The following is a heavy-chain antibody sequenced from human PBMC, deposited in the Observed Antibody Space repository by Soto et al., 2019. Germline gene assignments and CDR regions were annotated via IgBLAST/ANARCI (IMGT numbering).Heavy chain of an antibody. CDR2: IAYDGRNK. D-gene: IGHD1-1*01. V-gene: IGHV3-30*04. CDR3: ARELERVFDY. CDR1: GFTFSSYA. Sequence: QVQLVESGGGVVQPGRSLRLSCAASGFTFSSYAMHWVRQAPGKGLEWVAVIAYDGRNKYYADSVKGPFTISRDNSKNTLYLQMNSLRIEDTAVYYCARELERVFDYWGQGTLVTVSS. J-gene: IGHJ4*02.